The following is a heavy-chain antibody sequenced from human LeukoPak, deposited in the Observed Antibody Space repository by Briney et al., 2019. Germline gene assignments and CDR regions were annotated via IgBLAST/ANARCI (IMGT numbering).Heavy chain of an antibody. CDR2: IYYSGTT. CDR1: GGSIDSSSYY. J-gene: IGHJ4*02. Sequence: PSETLSLTCTVSGGSIDSSSYYWDWIRQPPGMGLEWLGNIYYSGTTFYTSSLKSRVTISTDMSKNQFSLSLTSVTAADAAVYYCARPSEYSSGWVDYWGQGTLVTVSS. D-gene: IGHD6-19*01. V-gene: IGHV4-39*01. CDR3: ARPSEYSSGWVDY.